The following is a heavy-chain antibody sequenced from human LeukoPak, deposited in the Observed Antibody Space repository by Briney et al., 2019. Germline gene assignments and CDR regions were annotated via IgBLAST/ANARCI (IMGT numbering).Heavy chain of an antibody. Sequence: ASVKVSCKASGYTFTSYDINWVRQATGQGLEWMGWMNPNSGNTGYAQKFQGRVTMTRNTSISTAYMELSSLRSGDTAVYYCARGNEYYDFWSGYSGRAFDIWGQGTMVTVSS. J-gene: IGHJ3*02. CDR1: GYTFTSYD. V-gene: IGHV1-8*01. CDR3: ARGNEYYDFWSGYSGRAFDI. CDR2: MNPNSGNT. D-gene: IGHD3-3*01.